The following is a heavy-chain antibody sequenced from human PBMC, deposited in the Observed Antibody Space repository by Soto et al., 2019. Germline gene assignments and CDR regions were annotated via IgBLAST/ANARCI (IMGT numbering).Heavy chain of an antibody. J-gene: IGHJ4*02. D-gene: IGHD2-8*01. Sequence: PGGSLRLSCSASGFTFTSFAIHWVRQAPGKGLEWVAVISENGVNKYSAESVRGRSVISRDNSKNTVELEMNSLRPEDTAIYFCARRLTKTVSALGYWGQGTLVTVSS. CDR3: ARRLTKTVSALGY. CDR1: GFTFTSFA. CDR2: ISENGVNK. V-gene: IGHV3-30*09.